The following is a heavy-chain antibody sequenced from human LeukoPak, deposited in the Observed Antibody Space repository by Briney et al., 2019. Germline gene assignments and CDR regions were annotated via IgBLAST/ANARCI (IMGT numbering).Heavy chain of an antibody. V-gene: IGHV4-4*07. CDR1: GDSISGFY. CDR2: IYTSGST. Sequence: KASETLSLTCTVSGDSISGFYWSWIRQAAGKGLEWIGHIYTSGSTNYNPSLKSRVTMSVDMSKNQFSLKLRSVTAADTAVYYCARDVVAARGSFDYWGQGTLVTVSS. CDR3: ARDVVAARGSFDY. D-gene: IGHD2-2*01. J-gene: IGHJ4*02.